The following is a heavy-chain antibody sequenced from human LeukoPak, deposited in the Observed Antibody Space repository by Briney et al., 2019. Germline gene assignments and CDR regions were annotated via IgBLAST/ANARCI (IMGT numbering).Heavy chain of an antibody. Sequence: ASVKVSCKASGYTFTSYDINWVRQATGRGLEWMGWMNPNSGNTGYAQKFQGRVTMTRNTSISTAYMELSSLRSEDTAVYYCARSPSRERECIQLWSPNFDYWGQGTLVTVSS. CDR1: GYTFTSYD. D-gene: IGHD5-18*01. J-gene: IGHJ4*02. CDR3: ARSPSRERECIQLWSPNFDY. CDR2: MNPNSGNT. V-gene: IGHV1-8*01.